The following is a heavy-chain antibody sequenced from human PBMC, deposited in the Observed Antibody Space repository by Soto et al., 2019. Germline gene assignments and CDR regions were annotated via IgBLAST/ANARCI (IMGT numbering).Heavy chain of an antibody. V-gene: IGHV1-69*13. CDR1: GDTDTNYV. CDR2: IFPKFGTT. J-gene: IGHJ6*02. CDR3: EAEMTFGKLSVV. Sequence: SVKVSCKASGDTDTNYVISWVRQAPGQGLEWMGGIFPKFGTTYSAQKLQDRLTITADESTSTVYMQLSGLRLDDTAVYYCEAEMTFGKLSVVWGQGTTVTVYS. D-gene: IGHD3-16*02.